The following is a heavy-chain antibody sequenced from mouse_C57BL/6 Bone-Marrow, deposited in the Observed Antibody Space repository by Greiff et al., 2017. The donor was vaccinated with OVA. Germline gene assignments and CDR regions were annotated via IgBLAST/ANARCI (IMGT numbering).Heavy chain of an antibody. J-gene: IGHJ1*03. V-gene: IGHV15-2*01. CDR3: ARNLRITTVVATDWYFDV. Sequence: VQLQQSGSELRSPGSSVKLSCKDFDSEVFPIAYMSWVRQKLGHGFEWIGGILPSIGRTIYGEKFEDKATLDADTLSNTAYLELNSLTSDDSAIYYCARNLRITTVVATDWYFDVWGTGTTVTVSS. D-gene: IGHD1-1*01. CDR2: ILPSIGRT. CDR1: DSEVFPIAY.